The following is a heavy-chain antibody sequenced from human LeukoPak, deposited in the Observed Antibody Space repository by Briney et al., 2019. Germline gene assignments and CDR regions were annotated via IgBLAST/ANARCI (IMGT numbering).Heavy chain of an antibody. CDR1: GFTFSSYA. J-gene: IGHJ4*02. D-gene: IGHD3-22*01. V-gene: IGHV3-23*01. CDR2: ISGSGGST. Sequence: PGGSLRLSCAASGFTFSSYAMSWVRQAPGKGLEWVSAISGSGGSTYYADSVRGRFTISRDNSKNTLFMQMNSLRAEDTAVYYCAKDFYDSSGSRYDYWGQGTLVTVSS. CDR3: AKDFYDSSGSRYDY.